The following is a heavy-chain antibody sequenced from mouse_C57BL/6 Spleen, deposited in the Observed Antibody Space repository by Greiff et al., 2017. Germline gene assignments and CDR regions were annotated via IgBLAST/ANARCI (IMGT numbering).Heavy chain of an antibody. CDR1: GYSITSCYY. CDR2: ISDDGSN. V-gene: IGHV3-6*01. Sequence: DVQLQESGPGLVKPSQSLSLTCSVTGYSITSCYYWNWIRQCPGNKLERMGYISDDGSNNYNPSLKNRSSITHDTSKNQFFLKLNSVTTEDTATYYCARLYYGSSLDYWGQGTTLTVSS. D-gene: IGHD1-1*01. CDR3: ARLYYGSSLDY. J-gene: IGHJ2*01.